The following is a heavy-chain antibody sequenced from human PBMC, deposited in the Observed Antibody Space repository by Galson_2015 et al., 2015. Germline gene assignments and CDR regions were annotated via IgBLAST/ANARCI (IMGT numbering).Heavy chain of an antibody. CDR1: GFTFSSYG. J-gene: IGHJ6*02. CDR2: IWNDGRNK. V-gene: IGHV3-33*01. Sequence: LRLSCAAAGFTFSSYGLHWVRPAPGKGLGWVAVIWNDGRNKYYADSVKGRFSISRDNSKNTLYLQLNSLRAEDTAVYYCAIGRGYSNCYYYCVMDVWGQGTTVTVSS. D-gene: IGHD4-11*01. CDR3: AIGRGYSNCYYYCVMDV.